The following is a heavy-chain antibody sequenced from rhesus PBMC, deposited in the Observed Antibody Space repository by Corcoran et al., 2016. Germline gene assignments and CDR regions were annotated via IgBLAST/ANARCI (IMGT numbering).Heavy chain of an antibody. D-gene: IGHD2-21*01. CDR1: GFTFSSYG. Sequence: EVQLVESGGGLVQPGGSLRLSCAASGFTFSSYGMHWVRQAPGKGLEWVAFISYDGRNKYYADYVKDRFTISRDNSKNMLYIQMNNLKLEDTAVYYCARDRYSVLVVVTILPYFEFWGQGALVTVSS. J-gene: IGHJ1*01. CDR3: ARDRYSVLVVVTILPYFEF. V-gene: IGHV3-54*02. CDR2: ISYDGRNK.